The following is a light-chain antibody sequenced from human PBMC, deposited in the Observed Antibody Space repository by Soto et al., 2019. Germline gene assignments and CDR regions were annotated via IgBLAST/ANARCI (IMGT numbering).Light chain of an antibody. CDR2: AAP. J-gene: IGKJ2*01. CDR1: QTISSS. V-gene: IGKV1-39*01. Sequence: DIQMTQSPSSLSASVGDRVTITCRASQTISSSLHWYQQKPGKAPDLLIYAAPNLQSGVPSRFSGSGSESDFTLTISSLQPEDFATYYGQLSYSSPLMYTFGQGTRLEIK. CDR3: QLSYSSPLMYT.